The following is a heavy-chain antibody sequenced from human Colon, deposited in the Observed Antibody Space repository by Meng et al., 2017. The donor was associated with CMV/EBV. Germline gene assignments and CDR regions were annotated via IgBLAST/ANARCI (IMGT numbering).Heavy chain of an antibody. V-gene: IGHV3-66*02. CDR1: EVPVSSHY. D-gene: IGHD6-19*01. Sequence: GESLKISCAASEVPVSSHYMSWVRRSPGKGLEWVSVIYTSGTTYYADSVKDRFTILRDNSTNTLYLHLNSMRADDTAVYYCARHGSGWNLYGMDGWGQGTTVTVSS. CDR3: ARHGSGWNLYGMDG. CDR2: IYTSGTT. J-gene: IGHJ6*02.